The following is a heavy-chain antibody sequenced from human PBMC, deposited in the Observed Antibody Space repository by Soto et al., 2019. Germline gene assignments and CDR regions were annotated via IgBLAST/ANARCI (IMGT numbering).Heavy chain of an antibody. J-gene: IGHJ3*02. V-gene: IGHV3-23*01. D-gene: IGHD5-12*01. CDR2: ISGSGGST. Sequence: EVQLLESGGGLVQPGGSLRLSCAASGFTFSSYAMSWVRQAPGKGLEWVSAISGSGGSTYYADSVKGRFTISRDNSKKTLYLQMNSLRSEDTAVYYCAKLNGATIVIVDAFDIWGQGTMVTVSS. CDR1: GFTFSSYA. CDR3: AKLNGATIVIVDAFDI.